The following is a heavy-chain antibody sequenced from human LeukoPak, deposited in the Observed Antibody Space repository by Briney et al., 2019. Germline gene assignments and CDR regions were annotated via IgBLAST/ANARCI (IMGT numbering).Heavy chain of an antibody. D-gene: IGHD3-10*01. CDR1: GGTFSSYA. J-gene: IGHJ4*02. CDR2: IIPILGIA. Sequence: GASVKVSCKASGGTFSSYAISWVRQAPGQGLEWMGRIIPILGIANYAQKFQGRVTITADKSTSTAYMELSSLRSEDTAVYYCARASRGSGTGGTPFDYLGQGTLVTVSS. V-gene: IGHV1-69*04. CDR3: ARASRGSGTGGTPFDY.